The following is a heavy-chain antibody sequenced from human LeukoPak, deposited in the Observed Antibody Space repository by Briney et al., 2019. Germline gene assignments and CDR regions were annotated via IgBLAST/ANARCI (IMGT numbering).Heavy chain of an antibody. D-gene: IGHD3-22*01. CDR3: ARSIPRYDGSAYYPDY. V-gene: IGHV3-23*01. Sequence: GSLRLSCVASGITFSNYAVSWVRQAPEKGLDWVSVISGSAHKIRYADSVKGRFTISRDNSKNTLYLQMNSLRAEDTAMYYCARSIPRYDGSAYYPDYWGQGTLVTVSS. J-gene: IGHJ4*02. CDR1: GITFSNYA. CDR2: ISGSAHKI.